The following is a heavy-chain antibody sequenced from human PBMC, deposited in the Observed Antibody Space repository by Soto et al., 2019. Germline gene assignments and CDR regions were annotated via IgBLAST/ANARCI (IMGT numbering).Heavy chain of an antibody. D-gene: IGHD6-19*01. CDR3: ARGPLYSSGWTMNNRHKNWFDP. Sequence: QVQLQQGGAGLLKPSETLSLTCAVYGGSFSGYYWSWIRQPPGKGLEWIGEINHSGSTNYNPSLKSRVTISVDTSKNQFSLKLSAVTAADTAVYYCARGPLYSSGWTMNNRHKNWFDPWGQGTLVTVSS. CDR1: GGSFSGYY. V-gene: IGHV4-34*01. CDR2: INHSGST. J-gene: IGHJ5*02.